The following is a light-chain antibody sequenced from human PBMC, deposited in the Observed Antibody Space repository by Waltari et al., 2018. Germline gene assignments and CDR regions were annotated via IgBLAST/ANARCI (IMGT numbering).Light chain of an antibody. CDR2: DVY. J-gene: IGLJ2*01. Sequence: QSALTQPASVSGSPGQSITISRTGTSSDVGGYDFVSWYQQDPGKAPTLVFYDVYYLHSGCSDRFSASKSSNTATLTISGRQTEDEADYYCSSYTSISTSVVFGGGTKLTVL. CDR3: SSYTSISTSVV. CDR1: SSDVGGYDF. V-gene: IGLV2-14*03.